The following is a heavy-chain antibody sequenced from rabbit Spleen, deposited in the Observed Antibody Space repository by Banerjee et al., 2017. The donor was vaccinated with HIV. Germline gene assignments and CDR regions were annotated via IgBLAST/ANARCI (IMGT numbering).Heavy chain of an antibody. CDR2: IYTGNNKN. J-gene: IGHJ3*01. V-gene: IGHV1S45*01. D-gene: IGHD8-1*01. CDR1: GSSFSNKAV. CDR3: ARSSELYAGYAGGSYFAL. Sequence: QEQLVESGGGLVKPEGSLTLTCTASGSSFSNKAVMCWVRQAPGKGLEWIGCIYTGNNKNYYASWAKGRFTISKTSSTMVTLQMTSLTAADTATYFCARSSELYAGYAGGSYFALWGQGTLVTVS.